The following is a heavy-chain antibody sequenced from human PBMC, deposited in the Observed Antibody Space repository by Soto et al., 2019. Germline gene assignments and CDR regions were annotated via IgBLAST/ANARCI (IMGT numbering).Heavy chain of an antibody. Sequence: QITLKESGPTLVKPTQTLTLTCTFSGFSLSTSGVGVGWIRQPAGKALEWLALIYWDDDKRYSPSLKSRLTTTKDTSKNQVVLTMTNMDPVDTATYYCAHRSSMRHYFDYWGQGTLVTVSS. J-gene: IGHJ4*02. V-gene: IGHV2-5*02. CDR3: AHRSSMRHYFDY. D-gene: IGHD6-6*01. CDR2: IYWDDDK. CDR1: GFSLSTSGVG.